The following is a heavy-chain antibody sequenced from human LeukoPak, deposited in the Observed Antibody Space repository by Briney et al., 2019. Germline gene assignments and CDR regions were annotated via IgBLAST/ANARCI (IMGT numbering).Heavy chain of an antibody. Sequence: GGSLRLSCVASGFTFRNYGMNWVRQAPGKGLEWVSSISTSSSYIYYADSVKGRFTISRDNAKNSLYLQMNSLRAEDTAVYYCARVGLSYYMDVWGKGTTVIVSS. D-gene: IGHD3-16*02. J-gene: IGHJ6*03. CDR3: ARVGLSYYMDV. CDR1: GFTFRNYG. CDR2: ISTSSSYI. V-gene: IGHV3-21*01.